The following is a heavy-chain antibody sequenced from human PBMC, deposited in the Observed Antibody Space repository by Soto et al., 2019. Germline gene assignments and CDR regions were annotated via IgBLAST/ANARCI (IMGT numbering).Heavy chain of an antibody. CDR2: IYSGGST. V-gene: IGHV3-66*01. CDR1: GFTVSSNY. Sequence: GGSLRLSCAASGFTVSSNYMSWVRQAPGKGLEWVSVIYSGGSTYYADSVKGRFTISRDNSKNTLYLQMNSLRAEDTAVYYCARSYCSSTSCYGDYYYYYMDVWGKGTTVTVSS. CDR3: ARSYCSSTSCYGDYYYYYMDV. J-gene: IGHJ6*03. D-gene: IGHD2-2*01.